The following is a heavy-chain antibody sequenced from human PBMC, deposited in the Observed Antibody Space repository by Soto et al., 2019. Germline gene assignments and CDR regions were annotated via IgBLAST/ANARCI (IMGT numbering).Heavy chain of an antibody. CDR3: XXXXXXXRXSLDY. V-gene: IGHV3-30*03. CDR2: ISYDGNRK. J-gene: IGHJ4*02. CDR1: GFTFSSYG. Sequence: QVQLVESGGGVVQPGRSLRLSCAASGFTFSSYGMHWARQAPGEGLEWVAVISYDGNRKYYADSVKGRFTISRDFSKXXXXXXXXXXXXXXXXXXXXXXXXXXXRXSLDYWGQGILVTVSS.